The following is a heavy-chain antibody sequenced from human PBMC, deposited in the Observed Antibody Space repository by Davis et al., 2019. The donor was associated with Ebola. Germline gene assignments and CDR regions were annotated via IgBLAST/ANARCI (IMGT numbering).Heavy chain of an antibody. CDR2: FFYSGST. J-gene: IGHJ2*01. Sequence: PSETLSLTCTVSSGSISSGFHYWTWIRQSPGKGLEWIGHFFYSGSTTYNPSLRSRVTISLDTSKNQFSLDLTSVTAADTAVYYCARETPGFWYFDVWGRGTLVTVSS. D-gene: IGHD3-10*01. CDR3: ARETPGFWYFDV. V-gene: IGHV4-61*01. CDR1: SGSISSGFHY.